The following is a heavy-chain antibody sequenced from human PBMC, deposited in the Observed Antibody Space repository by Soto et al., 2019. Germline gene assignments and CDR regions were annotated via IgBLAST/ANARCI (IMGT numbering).Heavy chain of an antibody. CDR1: GASVTGFY. CDR3: ARGIWNIEEMIYGFYFDP. J-gene: IGHJ5*02. D-gene: IGHD2-8*01. CDR2: ISQSGAT. Sequence: SETLSLTCTVSGASVTGFYWSWIRQPPGKVLEWLGYISQSGATYYNPSLERRVTISMDTSKNAFSLNLSSVTADDTAVYYCARGIWNIEEMIYGFYFDPWGPGTLVTVSS. V-gene: IGHV4-59*02.